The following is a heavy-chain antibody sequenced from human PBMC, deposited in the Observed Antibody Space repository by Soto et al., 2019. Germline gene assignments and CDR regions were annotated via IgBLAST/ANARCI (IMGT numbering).Heavy chain of an antibody. CDR2: IYWDDDK. D-gene: IGHD4-17*01. V-gene: IGHV2-5*02. Sequence: QITLKESGPTLVKPTQTLTLTCTFSGFSLRNSGVGVGWIRQPPGKALEWLALIYWDDDKRYSPSLKSRLTITEDTSKNQVVLKVTNMHPVDTATYYCAHLTTGGFYFDYWGQGTLVTVSS. CDR1: GFSLRNSGVG. J-gene: IGHJ4*02. CDR3: AHLTTGGFYFDY.